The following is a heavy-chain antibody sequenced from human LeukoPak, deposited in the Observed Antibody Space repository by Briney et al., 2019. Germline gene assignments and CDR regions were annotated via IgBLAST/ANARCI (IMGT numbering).Heavy chain of an antibody. CDR3: AKSNGYGLIDI. V-gene: IGHV4-34*12. J-gene: IGHJ3*02. CDR1: GGSFSGYY. Sequence: SETLSLTCAVYGGSFSGYYWSWIRQPPGKALEWIGNIFYSGSTYYSPSLRSRVTISLDTSRNQFSLKLNSVTAADTAVYYCAKSNGYGLIDIWGQGTMVTVSS. D-gene: IGHD3-22*01. CDR2: IFYSGST.